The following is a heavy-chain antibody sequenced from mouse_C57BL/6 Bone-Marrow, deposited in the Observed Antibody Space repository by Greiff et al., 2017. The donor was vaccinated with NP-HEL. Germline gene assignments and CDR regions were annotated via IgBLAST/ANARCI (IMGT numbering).Heavy chain of an antibody. CDR1: GYTFTSYW. CDR2: IDPSDSET. V-gene: IGHV1-52*01. D-gene: IGHD1-1*01. Sequence: QVQLQQPGAELVRPGSSVKLSCKASGYTFTSYWMHWVKQRPIQGLEWIGNIDPSDSETHYNQKFKDKATLTVDKSSSTAYMQLSSLTSEDSAVYYCARLLTTTVVYFDYWGQGTTLTVSS. J-gene: IGHJ2*01. CDR3: ARLLTTTVVYFDY.